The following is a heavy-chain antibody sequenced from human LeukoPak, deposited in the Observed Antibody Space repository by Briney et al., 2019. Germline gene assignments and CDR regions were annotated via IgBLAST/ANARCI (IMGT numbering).Heavy chain of an antibody. CDR2: IYYSGST. CDR3: ARARNWGNFDY. Sequence: SETLSLTCTVSGGSISSGGYYWSWIRQPPGKGLEWIGYIYYSGSTNYNPSLKSRVTISVDTSKNQFSLKLSSVTAADTAVHYCARARNWGNFDYWGQGTLVTVSS. V-gene: IGHV4-61*08. J-gene: IGHJ4*02. D-gene: IGHD7-27*01. CDR1: GGSISSGGYY.